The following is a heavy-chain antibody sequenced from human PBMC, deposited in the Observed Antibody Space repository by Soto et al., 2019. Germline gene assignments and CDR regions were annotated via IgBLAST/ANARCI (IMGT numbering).Heavy chain of an antibody. V-gene: IGHV3-30-3*01. CDR3: ARVPSSSGRAHFDY. CDR1: GFTFSSYA. CDR2: ISYDGSNK. J-gene: IGHJ4*02. D-gene: IGHD2-15*01. Sequence: QVQLVESGGGVVQPGRSLRLSCAASGFTFSSYAMHWVRQAPGKGLEWVAVISYDGSNKYYADSVKGRFTISRDNSKNQLYLQMSSLRAEDTAVYYCARVPSSSGRAHFDYWGQGTLVTVSS.